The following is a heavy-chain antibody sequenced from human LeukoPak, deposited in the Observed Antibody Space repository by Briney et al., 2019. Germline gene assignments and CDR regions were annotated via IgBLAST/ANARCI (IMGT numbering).Heavy chain of an antibody. Sequence: SETLSLTCTVSGGSISSGSYYWSWIRQPDGKGLEWIGRIYTSGNTNYNPSRKSRASMSVDTSTNQFSLKLSSVTAADTAVSYCARDSLVHTNRWFDPWGQGTLVIVSS. D-gene: IGHD6-13*01. CDR3: ARDSLVHTNRWFDP. CDR1: GGSISSGSYY. CDR2: IYTSGNT. V-gene: IGHV4-61*02. J-gene: IGHJ5*02.